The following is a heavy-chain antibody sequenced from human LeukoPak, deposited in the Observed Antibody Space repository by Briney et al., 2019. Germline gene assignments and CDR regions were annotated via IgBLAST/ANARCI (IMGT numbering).Heavy chain of an antibody. D-gene: IGHD4-17*01. V-gene: IGHV3-30*18. CDR2: ISDDGRSK. J-gene: IGHJ4*02. CDR1: GFTVSSNY. Sequence: GGSLRLSCAASGFTVSSNYMSWVRQAPGKGLEWVGVISDDGRSKGYADSVKGRFTISRDNSKDTLYLQMNSLRDEDTAVYYCAKRPSDYGDYVTYFDYWGQGTLVTVSS. CDR3: AKRPSDYGDYVTYFDY.